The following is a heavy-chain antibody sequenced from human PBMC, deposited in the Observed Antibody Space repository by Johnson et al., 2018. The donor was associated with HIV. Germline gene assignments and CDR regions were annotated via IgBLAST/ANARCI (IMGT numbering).Heavy chain of an antibody. D-gene: IGHD2-2*01. CDR3: AMGFVVAPLDAFDI. Sequence: QVQLVESGGGLVQPGGSLRLSCAASGFTFSSYGMHWVRQAPGKGLEWVAFIRYDGSNKYYADSVKGRFTISRDNSKNTLYLQMNSLRAEDTAVYYFAMGFVVAPLDAFDIWGQGTMVTVSS. CDR1: GFTFSSYG. J-gene: IGHJ3*02. V-gene: IGHV3-30*02. CDR2: IRYDGSNK.